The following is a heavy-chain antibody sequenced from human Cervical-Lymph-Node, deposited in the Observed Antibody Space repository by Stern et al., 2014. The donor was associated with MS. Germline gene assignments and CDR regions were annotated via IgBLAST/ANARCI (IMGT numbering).Heavy chain of an antibody. V-gene: IGHV3-74*01. CDR2: INGDGSST. CDR1: GFTFSSYW. CDR3: TRGAIFGVVIQNWFDP. J-gene: IGHJ5*02. D-gene: IGHD3-3*01. Sequence: EEQLVESGGGLVQPGGSLRLSCAASGFTFSSYWMHWVRQAPGKGLMWVSRINGDGSSTNYADSVKGRFTISRDNAKNTLYLQMNSLRAEDTAVYYCTRGAIFGVVIQNWFDPWGQGTLVTVSS.